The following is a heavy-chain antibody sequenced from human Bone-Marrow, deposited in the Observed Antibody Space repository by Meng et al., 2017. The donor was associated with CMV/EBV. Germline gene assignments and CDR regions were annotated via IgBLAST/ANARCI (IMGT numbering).Heavy chain of an antibody. V-gene: IGHV1-2*02. Sequence: ASVKVSCKASGYTFTAYYMHWVRQAPGQGLEWMGWINPNSGDTKYVQKFQGRVTITADKSTSTAYMELSSLRSEDTAVYYCARWASYDFWSGYYIALDVWGQGTTVTVSS. CDR1: GYTFTAYY. D-gene: IGHD3-3*01. CDR3: ARWASYDFWSGYYIALDV. CDR2: INPNSGDT. J-gene: IGHJ6*02.